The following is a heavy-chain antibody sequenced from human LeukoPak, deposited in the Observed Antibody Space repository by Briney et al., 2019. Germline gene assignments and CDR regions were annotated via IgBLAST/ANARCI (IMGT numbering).Heavy chain of an antibody. J-gene: IGHJ4*02. D-gene: IGHD4-11*01. CDR2: ISSSSSTI. CDR3: TRGDHSNYNY. Sequence: PGGSLRLSCAASGFTFSSYSMNWVRQAPGKGLEWVSYISSSSSTIYYADSVKGRFTISRDNAKNSLYLQMNSLRAEDTAVYYCTRGDHSNYNYWGQGTLVTVSS. CDR1: GFTFSSYS. V-gene: IGHV3-48*01.